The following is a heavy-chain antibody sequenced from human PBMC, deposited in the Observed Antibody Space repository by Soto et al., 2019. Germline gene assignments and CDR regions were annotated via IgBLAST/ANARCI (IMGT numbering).Heavy chain of an antibody. CDR1: GGSISSYY. CDR2: IYYSGST. J-gene: IGHJ3*02. Sequence: SETLSLTCTVSGGSISSYYWSWIRQPPGKGLEWIGYIYYSGSTNYNPSLKSRVTISVDTSKNQFSLKLSSVTAADTAVYYCARGDGIVVVPAAIGSGAFDIWGQGTMVTVSS. CDR3: ARGDGIVVVPAAIGSGAFDI. V-gene: IGHV4-59*08. D-gene: IGHD2-2*02.